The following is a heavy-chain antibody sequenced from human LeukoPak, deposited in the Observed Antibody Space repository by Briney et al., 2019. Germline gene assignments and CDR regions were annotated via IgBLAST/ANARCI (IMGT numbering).Heavy chain of an antibody. J-gene: IGHJ4*02. CDR2: FSHSGST. V-gene: IGHV4-59*12. D-gene: IGHD3-3*01. CDR3: ARVPTMYYDFWSGYLSPYYFDY. Sequence: SETLSLTCTVSGGSIISYWWSWIRQPPGKGLESIGFFSHSGSTYYNPSLKSRVTISVDTSKNQFSLKLSSVTAADTAVYYCARVPTMYYDFWSGYLSPYYFDYWGQGTLVTVSS. CDR1: GGSIISYW.